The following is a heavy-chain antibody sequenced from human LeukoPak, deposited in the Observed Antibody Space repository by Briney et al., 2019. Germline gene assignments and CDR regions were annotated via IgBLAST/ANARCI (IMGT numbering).Heavy chain of an antibody. CDR2: INHSGST. Sequence: SETLSLTCAVYGGSLSGYYWSWVRQPPGKGLEWIGDINHSGSTNYNPSLKSRVAISVDTSKNQFSLTLSSVTAADTAVYYCARWGATTAYYYYYAMDVWGQGTTVTVSS. J-gene: IGHJ6*02. D-gene: IGHD1-26*01. CDR1: GGSLSGYY. V-gene: IGHV4-34*01. CDR3: ARWGATTAYYYYYAMDV.